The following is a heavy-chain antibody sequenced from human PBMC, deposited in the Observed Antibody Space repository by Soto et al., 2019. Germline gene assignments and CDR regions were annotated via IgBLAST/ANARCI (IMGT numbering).Heavy chain of an antibody. CDR2: IYWDDDK. CDR3: AHIVVAGLGYYFDY. Sequence: QITLKESGPTLVKSTQTLTLTCTFSGFSLSSTRMAVGWIRQPPGQALEWLALIYWDDDKRYSPFLKSRLTITKDTSKNQVVLTMSNMDPVDTARYYCAHIVVAGLGYYFDYWGQGTLVTVSS. V-gene: IGHV2-5*02. J-gene: IGHJ4*02. D-gene: IGHD6-19*01. CDR1: GFSLSSTRMA.